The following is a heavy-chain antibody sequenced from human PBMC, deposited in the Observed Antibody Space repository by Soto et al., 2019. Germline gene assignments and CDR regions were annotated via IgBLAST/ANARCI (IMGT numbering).Heavy chain of an antibody. CDR1: GDSIGSHY. V-gene: IGHV4-59*11. CDR2: IYYSGYT. J-gene: IGHJ4*02. D-gene: IGHD5-18*01. CDR3: ARESRYSYTDY. Sequence: PSETLSLTCTVSGDSIGSHYWSWLRQPPEKGLEWIGHIYYSGYTNYNPSLKSRATISVDTSKNQFSLKLNSVAAADTGVYYCARESRYSYTDYWGQGTPVTVSS.